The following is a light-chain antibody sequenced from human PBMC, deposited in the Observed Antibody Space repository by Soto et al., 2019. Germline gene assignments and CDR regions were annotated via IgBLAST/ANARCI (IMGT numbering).Light chain of an antibody. Sequence: EVVLTQSPGTLSLSPGERATLSCRASQSVSSVYLAWYQQRPGQAPSLLMYGASSRATGTPERFSGSGSGTDFTLTISRLEPEDFAVYYCQQRSTWRTFGQGTKVDIK. V-gene: IGKV3D-20*02. CDR3: QQRSTWRT. CDR2: GAS. CDR1: QSVSSVY. J-gene: IGKJ1*01.